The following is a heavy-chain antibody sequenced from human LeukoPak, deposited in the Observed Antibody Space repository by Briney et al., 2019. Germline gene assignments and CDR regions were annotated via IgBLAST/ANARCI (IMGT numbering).Heavy chain of an antibody. J-gene: IGHJ3*02. CDR2: INTNTGNP. CDR3: ARRYSSSWYGLDAFDI. Sequence: GASVKVSCKASGYAFTSYAMNWVRQAPGQGLEWMGWINTNTGNPTYAQGFTGRFVFSLDTSVSTAYLQISSLKAEDTAVYYCARRYSSSWYGLDAFDIWGQGTMVTVSS. CDR1: GYAFTSYA. V-gene: IGHV7-4-1*02. D-gene: IGHD6-13*01.